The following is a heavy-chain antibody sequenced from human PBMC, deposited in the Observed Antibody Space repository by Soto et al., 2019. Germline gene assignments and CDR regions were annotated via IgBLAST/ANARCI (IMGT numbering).Heavy chain of an antibody. V-gene: IGHV4-59*01. CDR1: GGSISSYY. CDR2: IYYSGST. Sequence: SETLSLTCTVSGGSISSYYWSWVRQPPGKGLEWIGYIYYSGSTNYNPSLKSRVTISVDTSKNQFSLKLSSVTAAVSAFYYCAREAGFAAGYYYYLDVWGKGTTVTVSS. D-gene: IGHD6-25*01. J-gene: IGHJ6*03. CDR3: AREAGFAAGYYYYLDV.